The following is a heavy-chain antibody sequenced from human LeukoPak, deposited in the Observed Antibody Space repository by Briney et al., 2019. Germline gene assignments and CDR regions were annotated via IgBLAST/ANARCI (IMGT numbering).Heavy chain of an antibody. CDR2: IIPILGIA. Sequence: SVKVSCKASGGTFSSYTISWVRQAPGQGLEWMGRIIPILGIANYAQKFQSRVTITADKSTSTAYMELSSLRSEDTAVYYCAASDTAMVIPHYYYYYGMDVWGQGTTVTVSS. CDR1: GGTFSSYT. D-gene: IGHD5-18*01. CDR3: AASDTAMVIPHYYYYYGMDV. V-gene: IGHV1-69*02. J-gene: IGHJ6*02.